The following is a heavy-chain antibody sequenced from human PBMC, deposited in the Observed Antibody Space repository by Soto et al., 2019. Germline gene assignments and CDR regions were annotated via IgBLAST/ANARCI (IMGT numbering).Heavy chain of an antibody. J-gene: IGHJ6*02. D-gene: IGHD6-13*01. V-gene: IGHV1-18*04. CDR1: GYTFTSYG. Sequence: GASVKVSCKASGYTFTSYGISWVRQAPGQGLEWMGWISAYNGNTNYAQKLQGRVTMTTDTSTSTAYMELRSLRSDDTAVYYCAGDGITSSWPFGMDVWGRGTTVTVSS. CDR2: ISAYNGNT. CDR3: AGDGITSSWPFGMDV.